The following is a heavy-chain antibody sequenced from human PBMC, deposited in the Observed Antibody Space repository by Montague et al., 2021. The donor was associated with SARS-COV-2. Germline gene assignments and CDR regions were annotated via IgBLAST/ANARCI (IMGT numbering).Heavy chain of an antibody. V-gene: IGHV4-59*01. CDR3: ARVTLGGRDGRTRQYDGLDS. D-gene: IGHD3-16*01. CDR2: VHDIESS. Sequence: SETLSLTCTVSGGSISRYFWNWIRQTPGKGLEWMGYVHDIESSIYNPSLQSRITILLGTPKNQFPLRLNAVTAADTAVYYCARVTLGGRDGRTRQYDGLDSWGQGILVTVSS. CDR1: GGSISRYF. J-gene: IGHJ4*02.